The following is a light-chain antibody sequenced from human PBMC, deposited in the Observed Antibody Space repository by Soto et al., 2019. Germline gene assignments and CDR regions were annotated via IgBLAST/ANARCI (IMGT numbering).Light chain of an antibody. Sequence: EIVLTQSPGTLPLSPGERATLSCRASQSVSSSYLAWYQQKPGQAPRLLIYGASGRATGIPDRFSGSGSGTDFTLTISRLEPEDFSVYYCQQYGSSPRYTFGQGTKLEIK. CDR2: GAS. CDR1: QSVSSSY. CDR3: QQYGSSPRYT. V-gene: IGKV3-20*01. J-gene: IGKJ2*01.